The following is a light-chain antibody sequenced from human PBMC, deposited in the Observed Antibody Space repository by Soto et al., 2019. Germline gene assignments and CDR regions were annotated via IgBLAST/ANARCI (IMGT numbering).Light chain of an antibody. Sequence: EIVMTQSPATLSVSPGERATLSCRASQTISSNVAWYQQKPGQAPRLVIYGASTRATGIPARFSGSGSGTEFTLTISSLQSEDFAVYYCQQYNNWPYTFGQVTKLEIK. CDR3: QQYNNWPYT. V-gene: IGKV3-15*01. CDR2: GAS. J-gene: IGKJ2*01. CDR1: QTISSN.